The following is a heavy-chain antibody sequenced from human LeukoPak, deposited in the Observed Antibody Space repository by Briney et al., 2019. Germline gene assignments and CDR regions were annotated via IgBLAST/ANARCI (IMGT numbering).Heavy chain of an antibody. J-gene: IGHJ3*02. Sequence: PGRSLRLSCAASGFTFSNYDMHWVRQAPGKGLEWVAVISYDGSNKYYADSVKGRFTISRDNSKNTLYLQMNSLRVEDTAVYYCARDFFGWGYDVSDIWGQGTMVTVSS. D-gene: IGHD6-19*01. CDR2: ISYDGSNK. CDR1: GFTFSNYD. CDR3: ARDFFGWGYDVSDI. V-gene: IGHV3-30*03.